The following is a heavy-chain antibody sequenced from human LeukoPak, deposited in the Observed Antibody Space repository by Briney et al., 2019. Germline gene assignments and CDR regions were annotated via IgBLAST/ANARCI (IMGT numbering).Heavy chain of an antibody. D-gene: IGHD3-3*01. Sequence: SETLSLTCTVSGASFSSGDQYWNWIRQSPGKGLEWIGSLHPSGNLYNNPSLESRVTMSVDTSKNQFSLKLSSVTAADTAVYYCARGPPSTYYDFWSGYYYYYYMDVWGEGTTVTVSS. CDR2: LHPSGNL. J-gene: IGHJ6*03. CDR3: ARGPPSTYYDFWSGYYYYYYMDV. CDR1: GASFSSGDQY. V-gene: IGHV4-30-4*08.